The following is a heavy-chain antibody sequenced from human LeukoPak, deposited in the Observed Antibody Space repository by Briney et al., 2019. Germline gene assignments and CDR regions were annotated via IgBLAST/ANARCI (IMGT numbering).Heavy chain of an antibody. CDR1: GFTVSSNY. Sequence: GGSLRLSCAASGFTVSSNYMSWVRQAPGKGLEWVSVIYSGGSTYYADSVKGRFTISRDNSKNTLYLQMNSLRAEDTAVYYCARGAGYSYGYIGYWGQGTLVTVSS. CDR3: ARGAGYSYGYIGY. V-gene: IGHV3-53*01. D-gene: IGHD5-18*01. J-gene: IGHJ4*02. CDR2: IYSGGST.